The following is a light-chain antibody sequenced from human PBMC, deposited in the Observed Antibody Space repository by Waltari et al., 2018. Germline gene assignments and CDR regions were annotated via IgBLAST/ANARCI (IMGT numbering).Light chain of an antibody. J-gene: IGLJ1*01. CDR3: CSNAGSHTYF. V-gene: IGLV2-11*01. CDR1: IDVGGYDY. CDR2: RFT. Sequence: QSALTQPRSVSGSPGQSVTLSCTGIDVGGYDYVSWYQQYPGKAPKLIIYRFTKRPSGGPDRFSGSRSGNTASLTISGLQAEDEADYYCCSNAGSHTYFFGPGTKVTVL.